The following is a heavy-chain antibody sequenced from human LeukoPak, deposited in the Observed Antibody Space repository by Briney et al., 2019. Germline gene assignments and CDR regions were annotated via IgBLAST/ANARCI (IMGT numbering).Heavy chain of an antibody. Sequence: SETLSLTCTISGGSISTYYWSWIRQSPGKGLEWIGYIYYTGSTTYNPSLKSRVTISADTSKNPFSLKLSSVTAADTAVYYCASRKLGNDYWGQGTLVTVSS. J-gene: IGHJ4*02. V-gene: IGHV4-59*01. CDR1: GGSISTYY. CDR3: ASRKLGNDY. D-gene: IGHD7-27*01. CDR2: IYYTGST.